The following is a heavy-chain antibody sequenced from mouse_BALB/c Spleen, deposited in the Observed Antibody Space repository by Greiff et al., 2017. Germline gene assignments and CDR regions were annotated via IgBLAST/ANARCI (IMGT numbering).Heavy chain of an antibody. CDR1: GYTFTDYA. D-gene: IGHD3-3*01. V-gene: IGHV1S137*01. Sequence: VQLVESGAELVRPGVSVKISCKGSGYTFTDYAMHWVKQSHAKSLEWIGVISTYYGDASYNQKFKGKATMTVDKSSSTAYMELARLTSEDSAIYYCARGGEGAMDYWGQGTSVTVSS. CDR2: ISTYYGDA. J-gene: IGHJ4*01. CDR3: ARGGEGAMDY.